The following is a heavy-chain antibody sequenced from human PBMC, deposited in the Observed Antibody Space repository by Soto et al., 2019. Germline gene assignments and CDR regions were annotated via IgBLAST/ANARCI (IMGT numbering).Heavy chain of an antibody. V-gene: IGHV3-23*01. Sequence: GGSLRLSCAASGFTFSNYAMNWVRQAPGKGLEWVSGISVSGVNTYYADSVKGRFTISRDNSESTLYLQMSSLRAEDTAVYYCAKDSMIGAAGQPDYWGQGTLVTVSS. CDR2: ISVSGVNT. J-gene: IGHJ4*02. CDR1: GFTFSNYA. D-gene: IGHD6-13*01. CDR3: AKDSMIGAAGQPDY.